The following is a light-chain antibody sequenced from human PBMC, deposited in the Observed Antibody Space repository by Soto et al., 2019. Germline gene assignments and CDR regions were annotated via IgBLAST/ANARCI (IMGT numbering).Light chain of an antibody. CDR1: QSISSY. CDR3: QQSYSTSSIT. V-gene: IGKV1-39*01. J-gene: IGKJ5*01. Sequence: DIQMTQSPSSLSASVGDRVTITFRASQSISSYLNWYQQKPGKAPKLLIYAASSLQSGVPSRFSGSGSGTDFTLTISSLQPEDFATYYCQQSYSTSSITFGQGTRLEIK. CDR2: AAS.